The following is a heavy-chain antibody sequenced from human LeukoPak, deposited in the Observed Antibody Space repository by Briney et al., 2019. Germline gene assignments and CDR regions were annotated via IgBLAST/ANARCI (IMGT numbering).Heavy chain of an antibody. Sequence: ASVKVSCKASGGTFSSYTISWVRQAPGQGLEWMGRIIPILGIANYAQKFQERVTITRDMSTSTAYMELSSLRSEDTAVYYCAAGAEWELLSSFAFDIWGQGTMVTVSS. CDR3: AAGAEWELLSSFAFDI. D-gene: IGHD1-26*01. CDR2: IIPILGIA. V-gene: IGHV1-69*02. J-gene: IGHJ3*02. CDR1: GGTFSSYT.